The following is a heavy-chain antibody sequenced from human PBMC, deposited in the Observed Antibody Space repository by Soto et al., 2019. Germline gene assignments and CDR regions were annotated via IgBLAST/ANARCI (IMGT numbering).Heavy chain of an antibody. Sequence: QVQLVESGGGVVQPGRSLRLSCAASGFTFSSYGMHWVRQAPGKGLEWVAVIWYDGSNKYYADSVKGRFTISRDNSKNTLYLQMNSLRAEDTAVYYCAREPLAYCGGDCYSGVGWFDPWGQGTLVTVSS. J-gene: IGHJ5*02. CDR2: IWYDGSNK. CDR3: AREPLAYCGGDCYSGVGWFDP. V-gene: IGHV3-33*01. D-gene: IGHD2-21*02. CDR1: GFTFSSYG.